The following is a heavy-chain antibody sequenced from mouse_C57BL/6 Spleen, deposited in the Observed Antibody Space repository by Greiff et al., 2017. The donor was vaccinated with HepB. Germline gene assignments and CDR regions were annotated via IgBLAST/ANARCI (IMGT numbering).Heavy chain of an antibody. V-gene: IGHV2-9-1*01. D-gene: IGHD1-1*01. Sequence: VQVVESGPGLVAPSQSLSITCTVSGFSLTSYAISWVRQPPGKGLEWLGVIWTGGGTNYNSALKSRLSISKDNSKSQVFLKMNSLQTDDTARYYCARKHTGSSYWYFDVWGTGTTVTVSS. J-gene: IGHJ1*03. CDR1: GFSLTSYA. CDR2: IWTGGGT. CDR3: ARKHTGSSYWYFDV.